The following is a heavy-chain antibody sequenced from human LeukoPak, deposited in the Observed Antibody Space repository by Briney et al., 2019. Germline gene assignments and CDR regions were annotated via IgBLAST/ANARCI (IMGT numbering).Heavy chain of an antibody. CDR3: ARVGLAAAGTSFDY. CDR2: IYISGST. J-gene: IGHJ4*02. CDR1: GGSISNDY. D-gene: IGHD6-13*01. V-gene: IGHV4-4*07. Sequence: SETLSLTCTVSGGSISNDYWSWIRQPAGKGLEWIGRIYISGSTDYNPSLKSRVTMSVDTSKNQFSLKLSSVTAADTAVYYCARVGLAAAGTSFDYWGQGTLVTVSS.